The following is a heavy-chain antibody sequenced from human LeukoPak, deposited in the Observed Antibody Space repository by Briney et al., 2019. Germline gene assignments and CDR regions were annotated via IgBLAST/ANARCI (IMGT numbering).Heavy chain of an antibody. CDR3: AREREDYGDFNFDY. V-gene: IGHV4-59*01. J-gene: IGHJ4*02. CDR1: GDSISSYY. CDR2: INYSGST. Sequence: SETLSLTCTVSGDSISSYYWSWIRQPPGKGLVWIGFINYSGSTNYNPSLKSRVTISVDMSKNQFSLKLRSVTAADAAVYYCAREREDYGDFNFDYWGQGTLVTVSS. D-gene: IGHD4-17*01.